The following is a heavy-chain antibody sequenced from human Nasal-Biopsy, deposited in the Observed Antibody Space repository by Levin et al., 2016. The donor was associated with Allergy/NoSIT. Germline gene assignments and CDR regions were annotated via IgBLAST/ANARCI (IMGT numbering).Heavy chain of an antibody. CDR1: GFTFTNYG. D-gene: IGHD6-13*01. Sequence: GGSLRLSCVGSGFTFTNYGMHWVRQAPGKGLEWIAVVSYDGSQTYYADSVKGRVTISRDNYKNTLYLQLNSLRAEDTALYYCAKDSRAAVWKFDSWGQGTLVTVST. V-gene: IGHV3-30*18. J-gene: IGHJ5*02. CDR2: VSYDGSQT. CDR3: AKDSRAAVWKFDS.